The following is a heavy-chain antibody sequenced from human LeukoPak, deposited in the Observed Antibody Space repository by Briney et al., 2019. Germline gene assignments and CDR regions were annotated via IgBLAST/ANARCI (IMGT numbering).Heavy chain of an antibody. Sequence: PSETPSLTCAVYGGSFSGYYWSWIRQPPGKGLEWIGEINHSGSTNYNPSLKSRVTISVDTSKNQFSLKLSSVTAADTAVYYCARLPVTEGYCSSTSCSHFDYWGQGTLVTVSS. CDR2: INHSGST. V-gene: IGHV4-34*01. CDR1: GGSFSGYY. CDR3: ARLPVTEGYCSSTSCSHFDY. D-gene: IGHD2-2*01. J-gene: IGHJ4*02.